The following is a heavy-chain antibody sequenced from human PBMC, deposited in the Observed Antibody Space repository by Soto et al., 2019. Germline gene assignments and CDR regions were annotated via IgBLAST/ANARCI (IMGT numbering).Heavy chain of an antibody. J-gene: IGHJ3*02. CDR3: AREGEQQLPPIDAFDI. Sequence: ASATVSCKASGSTFTSYYMHWVRQAPGQGLEWMGIINPSGGSTSYAQKFQGRVTMTRDTSTSTVYMELSSLRSEDTAVYYCAREGEQQLPPIDAFDIWGQGTMVTVSS. V-gene: IGHV1-46*01. D-gene: IGHD6-13*01. CDR2: INPSGGST. CDR1: GSTFTSYY.